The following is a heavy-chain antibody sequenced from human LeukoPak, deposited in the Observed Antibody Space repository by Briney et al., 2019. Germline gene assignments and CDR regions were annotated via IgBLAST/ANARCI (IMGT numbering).Heavy chain of an antibody. D-gene: IGHD4-17*01. CDR2: IWYDGTNK. CDR3: ARGSTTVTPIDY. J-gene: IGHJ4*02. CDR1: GFTFSSYG. V-gene: IGHV3-33*01. Sequence: PGRSLRLSCSASGFTFSSYGMHWVRQAPGKGLEWVAVIWYDGTNKYYADSVKGRFTISRDSSKNTLYLQMNSLRAEDTAVYYCARGSTTVTPIDYWGQGTLVSVSS.